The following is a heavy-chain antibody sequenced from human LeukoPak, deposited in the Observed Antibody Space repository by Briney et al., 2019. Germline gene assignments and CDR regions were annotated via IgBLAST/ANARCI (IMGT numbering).Heavy chain of an antibody. CDR3: ARSEPLEWLTQDYFDY. CDR2: VYSTGNT. CDR1: GDSINNANYY. V-gene: IGHV4-39*01. D-gene: IGHD3-3*01. Sequence: SETLSLTCSVSGDSINNANYYWGWIRQPPGKGLEWIGSVYSTGNTYYNPSLKSRVTISRDASRNQFSLKLSSVTAADTAVYYCARSEPLEWLTQDYFDYWGQGTLVTVSS. J-gene: IGHJ4*02.